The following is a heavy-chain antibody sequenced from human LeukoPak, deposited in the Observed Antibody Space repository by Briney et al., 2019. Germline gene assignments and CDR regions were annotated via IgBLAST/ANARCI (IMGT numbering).Heavy chain of an antibody. V-gene: IGHV3-21*01. CDR3: ARDYQAIQLWYREGMGV. CDR2: ISSSSSYI. CDR1: GFTFSSYS. D-gene: IGHD5-18*01. Sequence: NPGGSLRLSCAASGFTFSSYSMNWVRQAPGKGLEWVSSISSSSSYIYYADSVKGRFTISRDNAKNSLYLQMNSLGAEDTAVYYCARDYQAIQLWYREGMGVWGQGTTVTVSS. J-gene: IGHJ6*02.